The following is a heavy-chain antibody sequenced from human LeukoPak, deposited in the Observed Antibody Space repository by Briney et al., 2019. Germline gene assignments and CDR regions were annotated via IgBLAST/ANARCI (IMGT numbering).Heavy chain of an antibody. Sequence: SETLSLTCTVSGYSISSGYYWGWIRQPPGKGLEWIGSIYHSGSTYYNPSLKSRVTISVDTSKNQFSLKLSSVTAADTAVYYCARGGLIDYWGQGTLVTVSS. CDR1: GYSISSGYY. D-gene: IGHD3-10*01. J-gene: IGHJ4*02. CDR3: ARGGLIDY. CDR2: IYHSGST. V-gene: IGHV4-38-2*02.